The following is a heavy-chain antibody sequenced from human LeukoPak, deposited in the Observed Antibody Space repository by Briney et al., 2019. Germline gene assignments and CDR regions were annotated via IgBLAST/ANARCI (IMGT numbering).Heavy chain of an antibody. CDR3: ARAPDSSGYYYYFDY. CDR2: IWYDGSNK. CDR1: GCTFSSYG. Sequence: PGKSLRLSCAASGCTFSSYGMHWVRQAPGKGLEWVAVIWYDGSNKYYADSVKGRFTISRDNSKNTLSLQMNSLRAEDTAVYYCARAPDSSGYYYYFDYWGQGALVTVSS. J-gene: IGHJ4*02. V-gene: IGHV3-33*01. D-gene: IGHD3-22*01.